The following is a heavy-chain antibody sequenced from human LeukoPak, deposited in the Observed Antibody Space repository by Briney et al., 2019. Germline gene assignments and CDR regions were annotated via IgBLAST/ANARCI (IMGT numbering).Heavy chain of an antibody. D-gene: IGHD1-1*01. CDR1: GFTFNTYA. CDR2: ISGSGDST. J-gene: IGHJ4*02. CDR3: AKVHGVPY. Sequence: GGSLRLSCAASGFTFNTYAMSWVRQAPGKGLEWVSAISGSGDSTYYADSVKGRFTISRDNSKNTLYLQMNSLRVEDTALYYCAKVHGVPYWGQGTLVTVSS. V-gene: IGHV3-23*01.